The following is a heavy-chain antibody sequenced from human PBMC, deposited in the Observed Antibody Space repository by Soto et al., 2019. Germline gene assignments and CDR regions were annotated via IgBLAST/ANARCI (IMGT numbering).Heavy chain of an antibody. J-gene: IGHJ5*02. CDR2: IYWDNDK. Sequence: QITLKESGPTLVKPTQPLTLTCTFSGFSLTSTGVAVGWIRQPPGKALEWIALIYWDNDKQYSPSLRSRITLTTDTSKNQVVLTMTNMDPVDTATYYCVHSPEFNPSIPPSAWFDAWGQGTLVPVSS. CDR3: VHSPEFNPSIPPSAWFDA. V-gene: IGHV2-5*02. CDR1: GFSLTSTGVA. D-gene: IGHD2-21*01.